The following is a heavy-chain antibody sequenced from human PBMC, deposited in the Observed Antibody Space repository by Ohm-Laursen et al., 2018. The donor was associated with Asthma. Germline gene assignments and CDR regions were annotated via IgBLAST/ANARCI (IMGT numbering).Heavy chain of an antibody. CDR1: GFIFSNYA. J-gene: IGHJ6*02. D-gene: IGHD2-8*02. V-gene: IGHV3-9*01. Sequence: SLRLSCAASGFIFSNYAMHWVRQAPGKGLEWVSGISWNSGSIGYADSVKGRFTISRDNAKNSLYLQMNSLRAEDTALYYCAKDLGYCTGGVCSNYGMDVWGQGTTVTVSS. CDR3: AKDLGYCTGGVCSNYGMDV. CDR2: ISWNSGSI.